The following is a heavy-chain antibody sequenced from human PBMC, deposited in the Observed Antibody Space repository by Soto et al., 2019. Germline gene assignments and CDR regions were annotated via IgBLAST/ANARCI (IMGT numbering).Heavy chain of an antibody. D-gene: IGHD3-3*01. CDR1: GFTFSSYS. CDR2: ISSSSSTI. J-gene: IGHJ6*02. Sequence: EVQLVESGGGLVQPGGSLRLSCEASGFTFSSYSMNWVRQAPGKGLEWGSYISSSSSTIYYADSVKGRFTISRDNAKNSLYLRMNSLRDEDTAVYYWARAYRGDFWSGYSDLPSRDVWGQGTTVTVSS. V-gene: IGHV3-48*02. CDR3: ARAYRGDFWSGYSDLPSRDV.